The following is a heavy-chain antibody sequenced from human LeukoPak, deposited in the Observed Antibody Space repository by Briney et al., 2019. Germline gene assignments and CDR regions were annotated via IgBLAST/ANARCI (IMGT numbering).Heavy chain of an antibody. Sequence: SETLSLTCTVSGGSIRSSYYYWGWIRQPPGKGLEWIGYIYYSGSTYYNPSLKSRVTISVDTSKNQFSLKLSSVTAADTAVYYCARVLWSGSSTSCYLFDPWGQGTLVTVSS. J-gene: IGHJ5*02. D-gene: IGHD2-2*01. V-gene: IGHV4-31*03. CDR1: GGSIRSSYYY. CDR2: IYYSGST. CDR3: ARVLWSGSSTSCYLFDP.